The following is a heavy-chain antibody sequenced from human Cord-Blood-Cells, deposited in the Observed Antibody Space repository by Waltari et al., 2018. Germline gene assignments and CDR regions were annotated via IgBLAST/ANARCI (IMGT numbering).Heavy chain of an antibody. D-gene: IGHD6-19*01. CDR3: ARHPSTIAVAGCFDY. CDR1: GGSISSRSSY. Sequence: QLQLQESGPGLGKPSETLSLTCTVSGGSISSRSSYWGWIRQPPGKGLEWIGSIYYSGSTYNNPSLKSRVTISVDTAKNQFSPKLSSVTGADTAVYYCARHPSTIAVAGCFDYWGQGTLVTVSS. V-gene: IGHV4-39*01. J-gene: IGHJ4*02. CDR2: IYYSGST.